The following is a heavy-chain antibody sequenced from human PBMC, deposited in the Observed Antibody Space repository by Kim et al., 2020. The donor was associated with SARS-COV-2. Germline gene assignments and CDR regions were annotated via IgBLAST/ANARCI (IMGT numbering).Heavy chain of an antibody. CDR1: GGSISSSSYY. V-gene: IGHV4-39*01. Sequence: SETLSLTCTVSGGSISSSSYYWGWIRQPPGKGLEWIGSIYYSGSTYYNPSLKSRVTISVDTSKNQFSLKLSSVTAADTAVYYCARRPAYCGGDCYNGFDPCGQGTLVTVSS. CDR2: IYYSGST. CDR3: ARRPAYCGGDCYNGFDP. D-gene: IGHD2-21*02. J-gene: IGHJ5*02.